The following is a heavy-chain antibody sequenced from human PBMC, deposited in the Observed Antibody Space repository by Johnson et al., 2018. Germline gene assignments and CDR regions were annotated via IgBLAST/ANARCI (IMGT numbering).Heavy chain of an antibody. CDR2: IYPGDSDI. V-gene: IGHV5-51*01. Sequence: VQLQESGAEVKKXGESLEISCKGSGYSFTTHWIAWVRQMPGKGLDWMGIIYPGDSDIRYSPSFQGQVTIPADKSISTAYLQWSSLKASDTAMYHCARDGSPGVDAFDIWGQGTMVTVSS. J-gene: IGHJ3*02. D-gene: IGHD1-26*01. CDR3: ARDGSPGVDAFDI. CDR1: GYSFTTHW.